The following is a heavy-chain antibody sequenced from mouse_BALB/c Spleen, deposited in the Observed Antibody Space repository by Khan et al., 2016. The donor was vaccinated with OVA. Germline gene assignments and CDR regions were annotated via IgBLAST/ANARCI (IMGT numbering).Heavy chain of an antibody. CDR3: ARSDDSDAFVY. V-gene: IGHV3-8*02. CDR1: GDSITSGY. Sequence: EVQLQESGPSLVKPSQTLSLTCSVTGDSITSGYWNWIRKFPGNKLEYMGYIIYTGYTYYNPSLKSRISITRHTSKNQYYLQLNYVKDEDTATYYWARSDDSDAFVYWGQGTLVTVSA. CDR2: IIYTGYT. J-gene: IGHJ3*01. D-gene: IGHD2-12*01.